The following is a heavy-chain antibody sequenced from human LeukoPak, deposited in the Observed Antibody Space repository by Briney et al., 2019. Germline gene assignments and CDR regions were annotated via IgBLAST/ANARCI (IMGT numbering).Heavy chain of an antibody. Sequence: SETLSLTCTVSGGSISSSSYYWGWIRQPPGKGLEWIGSIYYSGSTYYNPSLKSRVTISVDTSKNQFSLKLSSVTAADTAVYYCARDQVVVAAADYWGQGTLVTVSS. CDR2: IYYSGST. J-gene: IGHJ4*02. CDR1: GGSISSSSYY. D-gene: IGHD2-15*01. V-gene: IGHV4-39*07. CDR3: ARDQVVVAAADY.